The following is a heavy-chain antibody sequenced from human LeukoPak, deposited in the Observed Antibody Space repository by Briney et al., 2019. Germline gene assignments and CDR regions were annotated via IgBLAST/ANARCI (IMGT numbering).Heavy chain of an antibody. V-gene: IGHV4-34*01. CDR2: INHSGST. CDR1: GFTFSSYA. J-gene: IGHJ4*02. CDR3: ASNPSDAAETPLDY. D-gene: IGHD1-14*01. Sequence: PGGSLRLSCAASGFTFSSYAMHWIRQPPGKGLEWIGEINHSGSTNYNPSLKSRVTISVDTSKNQFSLKLSSVTAADTAVYYCASNPSDAAETPLDYWGQGTLVTVSS.